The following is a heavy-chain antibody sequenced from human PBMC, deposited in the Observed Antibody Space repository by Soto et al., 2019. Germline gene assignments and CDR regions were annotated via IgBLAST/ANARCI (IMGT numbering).Heavy chain of an antibody. D-gene: IGHD2-21*02. J-gene: IGHJ3*01. CDR3: ATPGGRDFNAFDV. V-gene: IGHV5-51*01. CDR1: GYTFTINC. CDR2: IFPIDSDT. Sequence: PGESLKISCKGSGYTFTINCIGWVLQMPWKGLEWMGIIFPIDSDTRYSPSSQGQVTISADNSISTAYLQWSSLKASDTAIYYCATPGGRDFNAFDVWGQGTMVTVSS.